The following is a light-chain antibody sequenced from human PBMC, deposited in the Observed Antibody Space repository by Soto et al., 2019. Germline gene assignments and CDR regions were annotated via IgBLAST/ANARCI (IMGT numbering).Light chain of an antibody. CDR2: HNT. J-gene: IGLJ3*02. CDR1: SSNIGAGYD. Sequence: QSVLTQPPSVSGAPGQRVTISCTGSSSNIGAGYDVHWYQQFPGTAPKFLIYHNTDRPSGVPDRFSGSKSGTSASLAITGLQAEDEADYYCQSYDSSLRAWVFGGGTKLTVL. V-gene: IGLV1-40*01. CDR3: QSYDSSLRAWV.